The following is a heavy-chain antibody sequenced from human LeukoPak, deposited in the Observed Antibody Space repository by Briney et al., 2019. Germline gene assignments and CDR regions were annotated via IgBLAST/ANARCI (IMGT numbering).Heavy chain of an antibody. J-gene: IGHJ4*02. CDR1: GYTFTSYG. D-gene: IGHD6-13*01. CDR2: ISAYNGNT. CDR3: ARAPGIAAAGTEFDY. Sequence: ASVKVSCNASGYTFTSYGISWVRQAPGQGLEWMGWISAYNGNTNYAQKLQGRVTMTTDTSTSTAYMELRSLRSDDTAVYYCARAPGIAAAGTEFDYWGQGTLVTVSS. V-gene: IGHV1-18*01.